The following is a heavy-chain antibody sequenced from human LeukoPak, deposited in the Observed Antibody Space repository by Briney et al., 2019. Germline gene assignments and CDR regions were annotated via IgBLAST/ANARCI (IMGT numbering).Heavy chain of an antibody. CDR3: ARDCSSTSCYGGGDY. Sequence: PSETLSLTCTVSGGPISSYYWSWIRQPPGKGLEWIGYIYYSGSTNYNPSLKSRVTISVGTYKNQFSLKLSSVTAADTAVYYCARDCSSTSCYGGGDYWGQGTLVTVSS. CDR2: IYYSGST. J-gene: IGHJ4*02. CDR1: GGPISSYY. D-gene: IGHD2-2*01. V-gene: IGHV4-59*01.